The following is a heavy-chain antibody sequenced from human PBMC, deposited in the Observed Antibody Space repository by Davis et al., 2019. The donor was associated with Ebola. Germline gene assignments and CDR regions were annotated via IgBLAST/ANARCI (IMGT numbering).Heavy chain of an antibody. CDR2: IYYSGST. J-gene: IGHJ6*02. V-gene: IGHV4-59*12. CDR3: ARRSNLLVPAAIGGFSYYYYGMDV. CDR1: GGSISSYY. Sequence: PSETLSLTCTVSGGSISSYYWSWIRQPPGKGLEWIGYIYYSGSTNYNPSLKSRVTMSVDTSKNQFSLKLSSVTAADTAVYYCARRSNLLVPAAIGGFSYYYYGMDVWGQGTTVTVSS. D-gene: IGHD2-2*02.